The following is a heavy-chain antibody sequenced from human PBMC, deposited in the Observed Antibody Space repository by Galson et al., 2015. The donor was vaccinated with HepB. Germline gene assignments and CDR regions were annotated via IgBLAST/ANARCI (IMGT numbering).Heavy chain of an antibody. V-gene: IGHV3-48*01. J-gene: IGHJ5*02. CDR2: ISATGTTI. D-gene: IGHD3-3*01. CDR3: AKEGVAIFGVGTCLDP. Sequence: SLRLSCAASGFTFSSYNMNWVRQAPGKGLEWISYISATGTTIFYADSVKGRFTISRDNDKNSVFLQMKSLRAEDTALYYCAKEGVAIFGVGTCLDPWGQGTLVTVSS. CDR1: GFTFSSYN.